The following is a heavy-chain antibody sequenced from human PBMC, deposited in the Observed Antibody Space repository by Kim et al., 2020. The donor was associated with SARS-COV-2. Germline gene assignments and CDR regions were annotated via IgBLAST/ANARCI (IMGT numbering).Heavy chain of an antibody. J-gene: IGHJ4*02. CDR2: MHYSGST. V-gene: IGHV4-39*01. D-gene: IGHD2-15*01. CDR3: ARQVRGGVVVAAPYYFDY. CDR1: GGSISSSSYY. Sequence: SETLSLTCTVSGGSISSSSYYWGWIRQPPGKGLEWIGSMHYSGSTYYNPSLKSRVTISVDTSKNQFSLKLSSVTAADTAVYYCARQVRGGVVVAAPYYFDYWGQGTLVTASS.